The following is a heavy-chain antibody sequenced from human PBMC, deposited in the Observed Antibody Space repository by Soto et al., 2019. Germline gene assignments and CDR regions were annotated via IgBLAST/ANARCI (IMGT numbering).Heavy chain of an antibody. D-gene: IGHD3-10*01. Sequence: ASVKVSWKASGYTFTSYDINWVRQATGQGLEWMGWMNPNSGNTGYAQKFQGRVTMTRNTSISTAYRELSSLRSEDTAVYYCASGGGWFRELLSDHYCVMDVWGQGTTDTVSS. J-gene: IGHJ6*02. CDR3: ASGGGWFRELLSDHYCVMDV. CDR2: MNPNSGNT. CDR1: GYTFTSYD. V-gene: IGHV1-8*01.